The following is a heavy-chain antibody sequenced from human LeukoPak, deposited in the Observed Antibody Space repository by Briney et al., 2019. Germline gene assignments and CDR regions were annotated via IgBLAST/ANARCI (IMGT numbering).Heavy chain of an antibody. CDR1: GFTFSSYS. D-gene: IGHD3-3*01. V-gene: IGHV3-48*01. Sequence: GGSLRLSCAASGFTFSSYSMNWVRQAPGKGLEWVSYISSGSSTIYYADSVKGRFTISRDNAKNSLYLQMNSLRAEDTAVYYYARVFSVSLKWFDPWVQGTLVTVSS. CDR3: ARVFSVSLKWFDP. CDR2: ISSGSSTI. J-gene: IGHJ5*02.